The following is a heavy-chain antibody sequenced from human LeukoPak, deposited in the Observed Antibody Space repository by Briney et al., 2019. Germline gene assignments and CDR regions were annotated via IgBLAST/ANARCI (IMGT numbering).Heavy chain of an antibody. CDR1: SGSISTSNYY. CDR3: ARGTRRIAARPVAAAGRAYYFDY. J-gene: IGHJ4*02. Sequence: RASETLSLTCTVSSGSISTSNYYWGWVRQPPGKALEWIGNIYYSGSTNYNPSLKSRVTISVETSKNQFSLKLSSVTAADTAVYYCARGTRRIAARPVAAAGRAYYFDYWGQGTLVTVSS. V-gene: IGHV4-61*05. CDR2: IYYSGST. D-gene: IGHD6-6*01.